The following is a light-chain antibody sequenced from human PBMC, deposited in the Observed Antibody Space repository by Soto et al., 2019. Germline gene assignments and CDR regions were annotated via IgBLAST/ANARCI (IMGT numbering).Light chain of an antibody. CDR3: SSYTSSSTYV. Sequence: QSVLSQPASVSGSPGQSITISCTGTSSDVGGYNSLSWYQQHLGKVPKLMIYDVNNRPPGVSYRFSGSKSGNTASLTISGLQAEDEADYYCSSYTSSSTYVFGTGTKVTVL. CDR2: DVN. J-gene: IGLJ1*01. V-gene: IGLV2-14*01. CDR1: SSDVGGYNS.